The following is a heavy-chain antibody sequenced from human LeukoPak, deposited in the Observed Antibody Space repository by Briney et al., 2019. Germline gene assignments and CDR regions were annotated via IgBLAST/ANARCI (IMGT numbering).Heavy chain of an antibody. D-gene: IGHD3-22*01. CDR3: ARHRDYYDT. J-gene: IGHJ4*01. Sequence: KPSETLSLTCSVSGGSISSSTYYWGWIRQPPGKGLEWIGNIYNSGSTYYNPSLKSRVTISVDTSKNQFSLKLSSVTAADTAVYFCARHRDYYDTWGHGTLVTVSS. V-gene: IGHV4-39*01. CDR2: IYNSGST. CDR1: GGSISSSTYY.